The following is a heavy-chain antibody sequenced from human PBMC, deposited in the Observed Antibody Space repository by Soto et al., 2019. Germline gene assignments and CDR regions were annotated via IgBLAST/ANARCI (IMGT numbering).Heavy chain of an antibody. V-gene: IGHV3-33*01. CDR1: GFTFSSYG. D-gene: IGHD1-26*01. CDR3: ARDSARYSGSYVLYDAFDI. Sequence: ESGGGVVQPGRSLRLSCAASGFTFSSYGMHWVRQAPGKGLEWVAVIWYDGSNKYYADSVKGRFTISRDNSKNTLYLQMNSLRAEDTAVYYCARDSARYSGSYVLYDAFDIWGQGTMVTVSS. J-gene: IGHJ3*02. CDR2: IWYDGSNK.